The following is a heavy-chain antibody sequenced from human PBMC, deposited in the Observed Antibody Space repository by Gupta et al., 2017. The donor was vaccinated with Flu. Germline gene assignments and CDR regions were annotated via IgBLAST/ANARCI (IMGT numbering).Heavy chain of an antibody. Sequence: QVQLQQWGAGLLKPSETLSLTCAVYGGSFSGYYWSWIRQPPGKGLEWIGEINHSGSTNYNPSLKSRVTISVDTSKNQFSLKLSSVTAADTAVYYCARCRITLTHYYYYGMDVWGQGTTVTVSS. CDR1: GGSFSGYY. CDR2: INHSGST. V-gene: IGHV4-34*01. J-gene: IGHJ6*02. CDR3: ARCRITLTHYYYYGMDV.